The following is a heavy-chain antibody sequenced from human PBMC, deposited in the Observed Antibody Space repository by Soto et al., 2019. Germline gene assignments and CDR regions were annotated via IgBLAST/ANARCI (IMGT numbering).Heavy chain of an antibody. D-gene: IGHD6-13*01. Sequence: QVQLVESGGGLVKPGGPLRLSCAVAGFTFSDYYMTWIRQAPGKGLEWVSYISGSTSHTNYADSVKGRFTISKDNAKKSRSLQMNSLRSEDSAVYYLEIGRGAAADYFDFCVQGTLVTVSS. CDR2: ISGSTSHT. CDR3: EIGRGAAADYFDF. J-gene: IGHJ4*02. V-gene: IGHV3-11*05. CDR1: GFTFSDYY.